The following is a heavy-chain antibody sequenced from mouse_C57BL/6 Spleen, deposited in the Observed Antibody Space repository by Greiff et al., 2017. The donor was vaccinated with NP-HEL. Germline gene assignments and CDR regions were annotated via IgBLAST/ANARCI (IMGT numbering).Heavy chain of an antibody. CDR2: IHPNSGST. J-gene: IGHJ4*01. Sequence: VQLQQPGAELVKPGASVKLSCKASGYTFTSYWMHWVKQRPGQGLEWIGMIHPNSGSTNYNEKFKSKATLTVDKSSSTAYMQLSSLTSEDSAVYYCARTGTGDAMDYWGQGTSVTVSS. CDR1: GYTFTSYW. D-gene: IGHD4-1*01. CDR3: ARTGTGDAMDY. V-gene: IGHV1-64*01.